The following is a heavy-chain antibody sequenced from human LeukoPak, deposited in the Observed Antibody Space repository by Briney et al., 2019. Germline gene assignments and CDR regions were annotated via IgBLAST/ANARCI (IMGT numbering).Heavy chain of an antibody. J-gene: IGHJ4*01. CDR1: GYTFTSYD. CDR2: MNPNSGNT. D-gene: IGHD1-7*01. V-gene: IGHV1-8*01. CDR3: ARGITGTTDLEY. Sequence: VAAVKVSCKASGYTFTSYDINWGRQATGQGVEWMGSMNPNSGNTGYAHKFKGRVTMTRNNSISTAYMELSSLRSEDTAVYYCARGITGTTDLEYWGQGTLVTVSS.